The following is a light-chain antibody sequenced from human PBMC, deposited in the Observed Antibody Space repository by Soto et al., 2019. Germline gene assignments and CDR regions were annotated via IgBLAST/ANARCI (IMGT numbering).Light chain of an antibody. J-gene: IGKJ1*01. CDR2: DAS. CDR3: QQYKSYWT. CDR1: QRISTW. V-gene: IGKV1-5*01. Sequence: DIHMTQSPSTVSASVLDVVTSTFRASQRISTWLAWYQQKPGKAPKLLISDASSLETGVPSRFSGSGSGTEFTLTINSLQTDDFATYYCQQYKSYWTFGQGTKVDIK.